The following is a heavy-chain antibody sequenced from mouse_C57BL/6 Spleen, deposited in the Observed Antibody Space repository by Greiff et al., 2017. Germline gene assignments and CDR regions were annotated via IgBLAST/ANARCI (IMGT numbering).Heavy chain of an antibody. D-gene: IGHD2-10*01. V-gene: IGHV1-42*01. CDR3: ARGSYYGNYGY. Sequence: VQLKESGPELVKPGASVKISCKASGYSFTGYYMNWVKQSPEKSLEWIGEINPSTGGTTYNQKFKAKATMTVDTSSSTAYMQLKSLTSEDYAVYYCARGSYYGNYGYWGQGTTLTVSS. J-gene: IGHJ2*01. CDR2: INPSTGGT. CDR1: GYSFTGYY.